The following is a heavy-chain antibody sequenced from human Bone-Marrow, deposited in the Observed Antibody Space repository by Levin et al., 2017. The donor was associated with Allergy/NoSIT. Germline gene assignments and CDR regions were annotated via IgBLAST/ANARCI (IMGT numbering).Heavy chain of an antibody. Sequence: PSQTLSLTCSVSGASIRSYFWSWIRQPPGMGLEWIGYMYATGSTQYNPSLKSRVTTSVDTSKNQFSLKLTSVTAADTAVYYCARGESSSYYYYMDVWGKGTTVTVSS. CDR1: GASIRSYF. D-gene: IGHD6-6*01. J-gene: IGHJ6*03. V-gene: IGHV4-59*01. CDR3: ARGESSSYYYYMDV. CDR2: MYATGST.